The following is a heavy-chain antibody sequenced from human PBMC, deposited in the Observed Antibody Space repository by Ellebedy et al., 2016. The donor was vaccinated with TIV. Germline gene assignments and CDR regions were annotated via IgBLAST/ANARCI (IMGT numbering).Heavy chain of an antibody. CDR2: IYPGDSDT. CDR3: ARQPDYDILTGYYGIDY. CDR1: GYSFTSYW. Sequence: GESLKISXKGSGYSFTSYWIGWVRQMPGKGLEWMGIIYPGDSDTRYSPSFQGQVTISADKSISTAYLQWSSLKASDTAMYYCARQPDYDILTGYYGIDYWGQGTLVTVSS. V-gene: IGHV5-51*01. D-gene: IGHD3-9*01. J-gene: IGHJ4*02.